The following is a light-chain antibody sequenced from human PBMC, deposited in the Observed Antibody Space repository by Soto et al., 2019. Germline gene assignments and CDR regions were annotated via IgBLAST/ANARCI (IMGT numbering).Light chain of an antibody. CDR3: QQYGGSPRVT. V-gene: IGKV3-20*01. J-gene: IGKJ2*01. CDR2: ETS. Sequence: DIVLTQSPGTLSLSAGERATLSCRASQDVGSRFLTWYQQKPGQAPRLLIYETSYRATGIPDRFSGSGSGTDFTLTISGLEPEDVAVYYCQQYGGSPRVTFGQGTRLEIK. CDR1: QDVGSRF.